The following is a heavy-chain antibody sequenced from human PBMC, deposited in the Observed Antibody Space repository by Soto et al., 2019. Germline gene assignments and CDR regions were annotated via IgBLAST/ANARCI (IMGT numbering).Heavy chain of an antibody. CDR3: ARAKWLGDALMSYGMDV. CDR1: GFTFSSYS. V-gene: IGHV3-30*04. D-gene: IGHD3-10*01. Sequence: QVQLVESGGGVVQPGRSLRLSCAGSGFTFSSYSMHWVRQAPGKGLQWVAVISYDGRNKYYADSVKGRFTISRDNSKNKLYLQMNNHGAEDTAEYYWARAKWLGDALMSYGMDVWGQGTTVTGSS. CDR2: ISYDGRNK. J-gene: IGHJ6*02.